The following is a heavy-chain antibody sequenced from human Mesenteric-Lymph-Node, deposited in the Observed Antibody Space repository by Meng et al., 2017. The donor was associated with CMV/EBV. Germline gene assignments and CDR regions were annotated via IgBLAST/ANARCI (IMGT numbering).Heavy chain of an antibody. CDR1: RFTFSNYA. Sequence: GESLKISCTASRFTFSNYAMSWVRQAPGKGLEWVSDISGSGESTYYAPSVKGRFTISRDDSKNTLYLQMNSLRTEDTAVYYCRGSNWGLGHDFWGQGTLVTVSS. V-gene: IGHV3-23*01. CDR3: RGSNWGLGHDF. CDR2: ISGSGEST. J-gene: IGHJ4*02. D-gene: IGHD7-27*01.